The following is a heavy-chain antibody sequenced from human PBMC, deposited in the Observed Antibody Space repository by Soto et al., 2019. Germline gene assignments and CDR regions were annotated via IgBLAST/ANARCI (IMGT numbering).Heavy chain of an antibody. D-gene: IGHD5-18*01. J-gene: IGHJ4*02. Sequence: ASVKVSCKAFGYTFTSYGISWVRQAPGQGLEWMGWISAYNGNTNYAQKLQGRVTMTTDTSTSTAYMELRSLRSDDTAVYYCARDKDTAMATGYLDYWGQGTLVSVSS. V-gene: IGHV1-18*01. CDR2: ISAYNGNT. CDR1: GYTFTSYG. CDR3: ARDKDTAMATGYLDY.